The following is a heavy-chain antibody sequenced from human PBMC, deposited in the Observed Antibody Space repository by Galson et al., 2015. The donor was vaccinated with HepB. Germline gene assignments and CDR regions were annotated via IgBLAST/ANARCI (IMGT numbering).Heavy chain of an antibody. CDR3: ARMNSSGWYEYYFDY. J-gene: IGHJ4*02. CDR2: IDWDDDK. D-gene: IGHD6-19*01. V-gene: IGHV2-70*11. CDR1: GFSLSTSGMC. Sequence: PALVKPTQTLTLPCTFSGFSLSTSGMCVSWIRQPPGKALEWLARIDWDDDKYYSTSLKTRLTISKDTSKNQVVLTMTNMDPVDTATYYCARMNSSGWYEYYFDYWCQGTLVTVSS.